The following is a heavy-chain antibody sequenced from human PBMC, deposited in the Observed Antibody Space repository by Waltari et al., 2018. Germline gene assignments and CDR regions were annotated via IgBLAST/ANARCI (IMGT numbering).Heavy chain of an antibody. Sequence: QAQLVQSGAEVKKPGATAKVHCKVSGYTLTAFTLHWVRQAPGKGLEWMGGFDPEDGETIYAQKFQGRVTMTEDTSTDTAYMELSSLRSEDTAVYYCATGVGATHWYFDLWGRGTLVTVSS. D-gene: IGHD1-26*01. V-gene: IGHV1-24*01. J-gene: IGHJ2*01. CDR2: FDPEDGET. CDR1: GYTLTAFT. CDR3: ATGVGATHWYFDL.